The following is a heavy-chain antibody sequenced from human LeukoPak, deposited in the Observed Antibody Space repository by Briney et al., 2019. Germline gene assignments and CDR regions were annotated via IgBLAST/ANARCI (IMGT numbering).Heavy chain of an antibody. CDR1: GGSFSGYY. CDR2: INHSGST. CDR3: ARGRHPFTIFGRELLA. Sequence: SETLSLTCAVYGGSFSGYYWSWIRQPPGKGLEWIGEINHSGSTNYNPSLKSRVTMSVDTSKNQFSLKLSSVTAADTAVYYCARGRHPFTIFGRELLAWGQGTLVTVSS. D-gene: IGHD3-3*01. J-gene: IGHJ5*02. V-gene: IGHV4-34*01.